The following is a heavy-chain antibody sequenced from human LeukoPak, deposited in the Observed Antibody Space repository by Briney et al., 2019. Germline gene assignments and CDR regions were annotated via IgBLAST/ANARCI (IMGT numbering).Heavy chain of an antibody. CDR3: VNTREYSGYLYDR. J-gene: IGHJ4*02. V-gene: IGHV3-64D*06. CDR1: GFTFSSYV. D-gene: IGHD5-12*01. Sequence: GGSLRLSCSASGFTFSSYVMHWVRQAPGKGLEYVSAIDSNGGSTYYADSVKGRFTISRDNSKNTLYLQMSSLRAEDTAVYYCVNTREYSGYLYDRWGQGTLVTVSS. CDR2: IDSNGGST.